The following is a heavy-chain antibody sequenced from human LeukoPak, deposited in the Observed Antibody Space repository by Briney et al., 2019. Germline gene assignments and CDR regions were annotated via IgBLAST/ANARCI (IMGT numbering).Heavy chain of an antibody. CDR1: GGSISSSSYY. V-gene: IGHV4-39*01. CDR3: ASGHWDDPISTDY. D-gene: IGHD1-1*01. CDR2: IYYSGST. Sequence: SETLSLTCTVSGGSISSSSYYWAWIRQPPGKGLEWIGNIYYSGSTYYNPSLKSRVTISVDTSKNQFSLRLSSVTAADTAVYYCASGHWDDPISTDYWGQGTLVTVSS. J-gene: IGHJ4*02.